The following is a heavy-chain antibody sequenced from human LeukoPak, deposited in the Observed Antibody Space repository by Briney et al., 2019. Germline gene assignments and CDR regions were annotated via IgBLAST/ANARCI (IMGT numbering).Heavy chain of an antibody. V-gene: IGHV5-51*01. D-gene: IGHD3-9*01. CDR1: GYSFTSYW. Sequence: GESLKISRKGSGYSFTSYWIGWVRQMPGKGLEWMGIIYPGDSDTRYSPSFQGQVTISADKSISTAYLQWSSLKASDTAMYYCARPSRPYDILTGYYIHYYYGMDVWGQGTTVTVSS. CDR3: ARPSRPYDILTGYYIHYYYGMDV. J-gene: IGHJ6*02. CDR2: IYPGDSDT.